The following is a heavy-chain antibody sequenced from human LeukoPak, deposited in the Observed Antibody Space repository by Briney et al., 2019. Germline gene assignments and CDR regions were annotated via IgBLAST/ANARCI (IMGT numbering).Heavy chain of an antibody. J-gene: IGHJ4*02. Sequence: RPSETLSLTCAVYGGSFSGYYWSWIRQPPGKGLEWIGEINHSGSTNYNPSLKSRVTISVDTSKNQFSLKLSSVTAADTAVYYCARGRPVLRYFGKGAFDYWGQGTLVTVSS. CDR3: ARGRPVLRYFGKGAFDY. CDR1: GGSFSGYY. V-gene: IGHV4-34*01. D-gene: IGHD3-9*01. CDR2: INHSGST.